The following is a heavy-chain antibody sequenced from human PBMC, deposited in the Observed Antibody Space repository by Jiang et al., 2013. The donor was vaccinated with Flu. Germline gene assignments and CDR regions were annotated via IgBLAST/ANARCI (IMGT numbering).Heavy chain of an antibody. CDR3: AKDRYFDVRHMAV. CDR1: GFTFSDYY. J-gene: IGHJ6*02. CDR2: ISSRSRYI. V-gene: IGHV3-21*04. Sequence: VQLLESGGGLVKPGGSLRLSCAASGFTFSDYYMDWVRQAPGRGLEWVSSISSRSRYIYYGDSVKGRFSISRDNAKNSLYLQMNSLRAEDTAAYYCAKDRYFDVRHMAVWGQGTTGHRLL. D-gene: IGHD1-1*01.